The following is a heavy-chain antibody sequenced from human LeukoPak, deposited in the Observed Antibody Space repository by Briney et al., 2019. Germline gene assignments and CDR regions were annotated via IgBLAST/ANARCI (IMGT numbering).Heavy chain of an antibody. Sequence: PSETLSLTCTVSGGSISSGSYYWSWIRQPAGKGLEWIGRIYTSGSTNYNPSLKSRVTISVDTSKNQFSLKLSSVTAADTAVYYCARERLFGVVIIPNYYYYMDVWGKGTTVTVSS. CDR2: IYTSGST. CDR3: ARERLFGVVIIPNYYYYMDV. D-gene: IGHD3-3*01. J-gene: IGHJ6*03. V-gene: IGHV4-61*02. CDR1: GGSISSGSYY.